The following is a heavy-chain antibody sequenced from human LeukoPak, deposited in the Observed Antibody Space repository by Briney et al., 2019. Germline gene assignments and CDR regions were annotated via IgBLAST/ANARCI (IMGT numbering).Heavy chain of an antibody. CDR3: AREGDCSGGSCYVGDAFDI. Sequence: SQTLSLTCAISGDSVSINSAAWNWIRQSPSRGLEWLGRTYYRSKWYNDYAVSVKSRITINPDTSKNQFSLQLNSVTPEDTAVYYCAREGDCSGGSCYVGDAFDIWGQGTMVTVSS. CDR2: TYYRSKWYN. J-gene: IGHJ3*02. CDR1: GDSVSINSAA. V-gene: IGHV6-1*01. D-gene: IGHD2-15*01.